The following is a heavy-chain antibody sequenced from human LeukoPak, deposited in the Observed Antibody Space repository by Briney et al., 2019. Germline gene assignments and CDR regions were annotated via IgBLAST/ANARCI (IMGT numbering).Heavy chain of an antibody. CDR3: ARLNSYGYLSGDY. CDR1: GGTFISYA. V-gene: IGHV1-69*13. D-gene: IGHD5-18*01. CDR2: IIPIFGTA. Sequence: SVKVSCKASGGTFISYAISWVRQAPGQGLEWMGGIIPIFGTANYAQKFQGRVTITADESTSTAYMELSSLRSEDTAVYYCARLNSYGYLSGDYWGQGTLVTVSS. J-gene: IGHJ4*02.